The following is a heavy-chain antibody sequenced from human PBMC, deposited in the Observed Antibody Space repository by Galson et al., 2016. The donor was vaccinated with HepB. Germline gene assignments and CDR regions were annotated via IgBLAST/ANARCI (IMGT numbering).Heavy chain of an antibody. CDR2: IYHSGST. V-gene: IGHV4-31*03. CDR3: ARAVWLPLSGMDV. D-gene: IGHD3-10*01. J-gene: IGHJ6*02. CDR1: GGSISSGVYY. Sequence: TLSLTCTVSGGSISSGVYYWSWIRQHPGKGLEWIGYIYHSGSTYYNPSLKSRVTISVDTSKNQFSLKLSSVTAADTAVYFCARAVWLPLSGMDVWGQGTTVTVSS.